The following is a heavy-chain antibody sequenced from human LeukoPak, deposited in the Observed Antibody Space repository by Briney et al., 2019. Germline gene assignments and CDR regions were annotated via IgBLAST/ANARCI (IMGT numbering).Heavy chain of an antibody. Sequence: GGSLRLSCAASGFTFSSYGMHCVRQAPGKGLEWVAFIRYDGSSKYYADSVKGRFTISRDNSENTLFLQMNSLRLEDRAVYYCARTYYDFWRGPSDAFKIWSPGTMVSVST. V-gene: IGHV3-30*02. J-gene: IGHJ3*02. D-gene: IGHD3-3*01. CDR1: GFTFSSYG. CDR2: IRYDGSSK. CDR3: ARTYYDFWRGPSDAFKI.